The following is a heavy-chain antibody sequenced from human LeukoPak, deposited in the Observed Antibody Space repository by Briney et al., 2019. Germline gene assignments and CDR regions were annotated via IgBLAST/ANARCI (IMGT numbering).Heavy chain of an antibody. Sequence: GGSLRLSCAASGFTFSSYAMHWVRQAPGKGLEYVSAISSNGGSTYYANSVKGRFTISRDNSKNTLYLQMGSLRAEDMAVYYCAREGGSHRPVDYWGQGPLVTVSS. V-gene: IGHV3-64*01. CDR3: AREGGSHRPVDY. CDR1: GFTFSSYA. CDR2: ISSNGGST. D-gene: IGHD1-26*01. J-gene: IGHJ4*02.